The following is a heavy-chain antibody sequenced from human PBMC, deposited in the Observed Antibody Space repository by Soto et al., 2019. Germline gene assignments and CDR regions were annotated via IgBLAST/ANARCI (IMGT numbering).Heavy chain of an antibody. D-gene: IGHD2-15*01. Sequence: ASVKVSCKASGYTFTSYDINWVRQATGQGLEWMGWMNPNSGNTGYAQKFQGRVTMTRNTSISTAYMELSSLRSEDTAVYYCAREGYCSGGSGYWNWFDPWGQGTLVTVSS. CDR3: AREGYCSGGSGYWNWFDP. CDR1: GYTFTSYD. CDR2: MNPNSGNT. V-gene: IGHV1-8*01. J-gene: IGHJ5*01.